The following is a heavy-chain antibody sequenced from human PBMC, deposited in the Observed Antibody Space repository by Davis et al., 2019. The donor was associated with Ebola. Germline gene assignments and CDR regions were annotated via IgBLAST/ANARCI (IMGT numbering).Heavy chain of an antibody. CDR2: INTETGNP. CDR1: GYTFKNYA. Sequence: ASVKVSCKASGYTFKNYAISWVRQAPGQGLEWMGWINTETGNPTYAQDFTGRFDFSLDTSVSTAYLQISSLKPDDTAVYYCARSKAVHDAFDVWGQGTLVTVSS. CDR3: ARSKAVHDAFDV. V-gene: IGHV7-4-1*02. D-gene: IGHD1-1*01. J-gene: IGHJ3*01.